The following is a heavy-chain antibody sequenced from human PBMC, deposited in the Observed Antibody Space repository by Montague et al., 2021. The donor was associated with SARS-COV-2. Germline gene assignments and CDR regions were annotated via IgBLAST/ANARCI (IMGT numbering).Heavy chain of an antibody. CDR3: ARELEIHDFLSGYYIGD. Sequence: SETLSLTCTVSGGSVNSGSYHWNWIRQPPGKGLEWIRYIYYSGSTSYNPSLKSRVTISLDTSKNQFSLNLTSVTAADTALYFCARELEIHDFLSGYYIGDWGQGTLVTVSS. D-gene: IGHD3-3*01. V-gene: IGHV4-61*01. CDR2: IYYSGST. J-gene: IGHJ4*02. CDR1: GGSVNSGSYH.